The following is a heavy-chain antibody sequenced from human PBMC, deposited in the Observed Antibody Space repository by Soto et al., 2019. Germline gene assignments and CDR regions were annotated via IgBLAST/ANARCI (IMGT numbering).Heavy chain of an antibody. CDR2: INTSGGST. CDR3: ARGSGEQWPRLGY. Sequence: ASVMVSCKASGDTFTSYYMHSVRHAPGQGVEWMGIINTSGGSTSYAQKFQGRVTMTSNTSTNTVYMELSSLTSEDTAVYYCARGSGEQWPRLGYWGQGTLVTVSS. V-gene: IGHV1-46*01. J-gene: IGHJ4*02. CDR1: GDTFTSYY. D-gene: IGHD3-16*01.